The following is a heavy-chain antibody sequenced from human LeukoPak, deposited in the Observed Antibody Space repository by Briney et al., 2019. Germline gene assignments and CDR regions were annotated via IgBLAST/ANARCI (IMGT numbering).Heavy chain of an antibody. J-gene: IGHJ3*02. CDR3: ARSTGWNDAFDI. Sequence: SETLSLTCTVSGGSISSYYWSWIRQPPGKGLEWIGYIHYSGSTKYSPSLKSRVTMSADTSKNTFSLKVTSLTAEDTAEYYCARSTGWNDAFDIWGQGTTVTVSP. D-gene: IGHD2-8*02. CDR2: IHYSGST. CDR1: GGSISSYY. V-gene: IGHV4-59*01.